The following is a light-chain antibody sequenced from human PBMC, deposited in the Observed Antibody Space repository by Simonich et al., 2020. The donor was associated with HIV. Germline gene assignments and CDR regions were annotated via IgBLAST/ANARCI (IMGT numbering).Light chain of an antibody. V-gene: IGKV3D-20*02. Sequence: EIVLTQSPGTLSLSPGERATLSCRASQSVSSSYLAWYQHKPGQAPRLLIYDASNRATGIPARFSGSGSGTDFTLTVSSLEPEDFAVYYCQQRNNWPLFTFGPGTKVDIK. CDR1: QSVSSSY. J-gene: IGKJ3*01. CDR3: QQRNNWPLFT. CDR2: DAS.